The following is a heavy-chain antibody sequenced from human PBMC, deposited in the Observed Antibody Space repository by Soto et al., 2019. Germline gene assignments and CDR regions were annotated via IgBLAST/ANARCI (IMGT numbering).Heavy chain of an antibody. D-gene: IGHD2-2*01. J-gene: IGHJ6*02. V-gene: IGHV1-69*01. Sequence: QVQLVQSGAEVKKPGSSVKVYCKASGGTFSSYAISWVRQAPGQGLEWMGGIIPISGTANYAQKFQGRVTITADESTSTAYMELGSLRSEDTAVYYCARSQGSSTSLEIYYYYYYGMDVWGQGTTVTVSS. CDR2: IIPISGTA. CDR3: ARSQGSSTSLEIYYYYYYGMDV. CDR1: GGTFSSYA.